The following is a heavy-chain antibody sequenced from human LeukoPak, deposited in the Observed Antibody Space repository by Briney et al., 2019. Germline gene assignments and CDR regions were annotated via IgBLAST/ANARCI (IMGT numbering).Heavy chain of an antibody. V-gene: IGHV1-2*02. J-gene: IGHJ4*02. CDR2: INPNSGGT. D-gene: IGHD3-22*01. CDR3: ARRTQAYSDTSGYIQAVDY. CDR1: GYTFTGYY. Sequence: ASVKVSCKASGYTFTGYYMHWVRQAPGQGLEWMGWINPNSGGTNYAQKFQGRVTMTRDTSISTAYVELSRLRSDDTAVYYCARRTQAYSDTSGYIQAVDYWGQGTLVTVSS.